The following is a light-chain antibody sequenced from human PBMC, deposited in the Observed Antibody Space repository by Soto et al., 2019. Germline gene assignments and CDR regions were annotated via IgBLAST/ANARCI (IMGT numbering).Light chain of an antibody. J-gene: IGLJ1*01. CDR1: KSDIGVYDF. CDR3: SSYAGSNNFV. CDR2: EVV. Sequence: QSVLTQPPSASGSPGQSVTISCTGTKSDIGVYDFVSWYQHHPGKAPRLIIYEVVQRPSGVPDRFSGSKSGNTASLTVSGLQAEDEADYYCSSYAGSNNFVFGTGTKLTVL. V-gene: IGLV2-8*01.